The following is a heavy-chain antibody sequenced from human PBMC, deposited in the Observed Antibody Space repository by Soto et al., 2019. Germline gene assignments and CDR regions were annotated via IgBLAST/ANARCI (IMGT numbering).Heavy chain of an antibody. CDR3: ARVAWPDYDFWSGPDYGMDV. D-gene: IGHD3-3*01. CDR1: GDSLSSSRHY. Sequence: SETLSLTCTVSGDSLSSSRHYWGWIRQPPGKGLEWIGSIYSSGSRYYNPSLKSRVTISVDTSKNQFSLKLSAVTAADTAVYYCARVAWPDYDFWSGPDYGMDVWGQGTTVTVSS. V-gene: IGHV4-39*07. J-gene: IGHJ6*02. CDR2: IYSSGSR.